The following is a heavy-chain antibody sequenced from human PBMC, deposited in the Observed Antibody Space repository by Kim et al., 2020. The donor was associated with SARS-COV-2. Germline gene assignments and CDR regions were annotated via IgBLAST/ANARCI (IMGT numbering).Heavy chain of an antibody. D-gene: IGHD6-19*01. CDR1: GFTFSRRA. J-gene: IGHJ4*02. CDR2: VNNNNNP. Sequence: GGSLRLPCAASGFTFSRRAMSWVRQVPGKGLEWIASVNNNNNPYYADSVKGRFTVSRDITKDTLYLQMNSLRADDTALYYCAKDHPSSGWPTFDSWGQGTLVAVSS. V-gene: IGHV3-23*05. CDR3: AKDHPSSGWPTFDS.